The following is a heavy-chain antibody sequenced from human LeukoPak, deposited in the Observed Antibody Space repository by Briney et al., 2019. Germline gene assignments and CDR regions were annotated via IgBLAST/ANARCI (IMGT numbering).Heavy chain of an antibody. CDR1: GFSFSNYG. J-gene: IGHJ3*02. CDR3: AKDSLIATAGWSAFDI. V-gene: IGHV3-30*02. Sequence: PGGSLRLSCAASGFSFSNYGMHWVRQAPGKGLEWVAFIRYDGSNKYYADSVKGRFTISRDNSKNTLYLQMNSLRAEDTAVYYCAKDSLIATAGWSAFDIWGQGTMVTVSS. CDR2: IRYDGSNK. D-gene: IGHD6-13*01.